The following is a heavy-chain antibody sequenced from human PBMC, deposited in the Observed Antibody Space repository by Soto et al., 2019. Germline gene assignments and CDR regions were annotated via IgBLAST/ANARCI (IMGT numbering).Heavy chain of an antibody. D-gene: IGHD2-2*01. Sequence: QVQLVESGGGVVQPGRSLRLSCAASGFIFSSYAMNWVRRAPGKGLEWVALISYDGNNKYYTDSVKGRFTISRDNSKSALYQHMNSLRPEDTAVYDCAKCISTSCHLGSDYWGQGTLVSVSS. V-gene: IGHV3-30-3*01. CDR3: AKCISTSCHLGSDY. CDR1: GFIFSSYA. CDR2: ISYDGNNK. J-gene: IGHJ4*02.